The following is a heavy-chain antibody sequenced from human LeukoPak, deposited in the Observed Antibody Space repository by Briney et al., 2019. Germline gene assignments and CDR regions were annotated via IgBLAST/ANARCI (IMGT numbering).Heavy chain of an antibody. D-gene: IGHD3-10*01. CDR1: GFTFSDYH. CDR2: ISSSGSTI. CDR3: ARDRRFSSKWFGELFPFDY. J-gene: IGHJ4*02. Sequence: PGGSLRLSCAASGFTFSDYHMSWIRQAPGKGLEWVSYISSSGSTIYYVDSVKGRFTISRDNAKNSLYLQMNSLRSDDTAVYYCARDRRFSSKWFGELFPFDYWGQGTLVTVSS. V-gene: IGHV3-11*01.